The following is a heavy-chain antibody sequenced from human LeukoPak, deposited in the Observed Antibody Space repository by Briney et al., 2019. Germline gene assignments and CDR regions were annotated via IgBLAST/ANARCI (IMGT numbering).Heavy chain of an antibody. J-gene: IGHJ4*02. D-gene: IGHD5-24*01. CDR1: GGSISSGPYF. CDR3: ARDRGLQFTYYFDY. Sequence: SQTLSLTCSVSGGSISSGPYFWSWIRQSPGQGLEWIGYIWPSGSTNYNPSLKSRVTISVDTSKNQFSLKLSSVTAADTAVYYCARDRGLQFTYYFDYWGQGTLVTVSS. V-gene: IGHV4-30-2*06. CDR2: IWPSGST.